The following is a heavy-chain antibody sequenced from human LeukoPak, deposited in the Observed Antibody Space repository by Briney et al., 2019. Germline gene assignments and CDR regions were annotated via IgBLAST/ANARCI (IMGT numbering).Heavy chain of an antibody. CDR2: INPNSGGT. D-gene: IGHD2-2*01. CDR3: AREGDCSSTSCYPDY. CDR1: GYTFTGYY. J-gene: IGHJ4*02. Sequence: ASVKVSCKASGYTFTGYYMHWVRQAPGQGLEWMGWINPNSGGTNYAQKFQGRVTMTRDTSISTAYMELSRLRSDDTAVYYCAREGDCSSTSCYPDYWGQGTLITVSS. V-gene: IGHV1-2*02.